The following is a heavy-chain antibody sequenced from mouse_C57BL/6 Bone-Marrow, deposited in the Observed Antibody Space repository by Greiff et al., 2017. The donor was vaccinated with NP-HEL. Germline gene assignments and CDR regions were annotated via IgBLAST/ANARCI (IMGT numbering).Heavy chain of an antibody. J-gene: IGHJ2*01. D-gene: IGHD2-5*01. V-gene: IGHV1-59*01. CDR2: IDPSASYT. Sequence: QVQLQQPGAELVRPGTSVKLSCKASGYTFTSYWMHWVKQRPGQGLEWIGVIDPSASYTNYNQKFKGKATLTVDTSSSTAYMQLSSLTSEDSAVYYGAWCSNHYCDYWGQGTTLTVSS. CDR1: GYTFTSYW. CDR3: AWCSNHYCDY.